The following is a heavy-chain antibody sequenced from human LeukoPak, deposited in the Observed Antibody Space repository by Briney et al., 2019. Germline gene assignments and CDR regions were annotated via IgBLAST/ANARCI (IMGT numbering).Heavy chain of an antibody. D-gene: IGHD2-2*01. V-gene: IGHV4-59*01. J-gene: IGHJ3*02. CDR2: IYYSGST. CDR3: VKSNSRYQPWTLDI. CDR1: GGCISSYY. Sequence: SETLSLTCTVSGGCISSYYWSWIRQPPGKGLEWIGYIYYSGSTNYNPSLKSRVTISVDTSTNQFSLKVNSVTAADTAMYYCVKSNSRYQPWTLDIWGRGTMVTVSS.